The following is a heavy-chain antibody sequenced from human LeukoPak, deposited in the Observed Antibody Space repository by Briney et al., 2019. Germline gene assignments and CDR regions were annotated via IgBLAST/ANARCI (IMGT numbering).Heavy chain of an antibody. V-gene: IGHV3-21*01. D-gene: IGHD1-7*01. CDR2: ISSSSSYI. J-gene: IGHJ4*02. Sequence: PGGSLRLSCAASGFTFSSYSMNWVRQAPGKGLGWVSSISSSSSYIYYADSVKGRFTISRDNAKNSLYLQMNSLRAEDTAVYYCARAPTDAITGTMYGYWGQGTLVTVSS. CDR3: ARAPTDAITGTMYGY. CDR1: GFTFSSYS.